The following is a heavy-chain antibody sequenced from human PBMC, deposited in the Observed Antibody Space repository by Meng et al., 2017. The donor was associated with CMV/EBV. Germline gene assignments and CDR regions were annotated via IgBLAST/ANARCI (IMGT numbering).Heavy chain of an antibody. J-gene: IGHJ6*02. CDR1: GFTFSSYG. CDR2: IWYDGSNK. Sequence: GGSLRLSCAASGFTFSSYGMHWVRQAPGKGLEWVAVIWYDGSNKYYADSVKGRFTISRDNSKNTLNLQMNSLRAEDTAVYYCAKGSRLPEGIYYYGMDVWGQGTTVTVSS. CDR3: AKGSRLPEGIYYYGMDV. V-gene: IGHV3-33*06. D-gene: IGHD2-2*01.